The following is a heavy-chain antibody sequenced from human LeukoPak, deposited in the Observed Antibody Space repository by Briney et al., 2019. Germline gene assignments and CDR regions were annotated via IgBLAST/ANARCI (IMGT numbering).Heavy chain of an antibody. CDR2: ISAYNGNT. D-gene: IGHD2-2*02. CDR3: ARGVPAALRLARWFDP. CDR1: GYTFTSYG. V-gene: IGHV1-18*01. J-gene: IGHJ5*02. Sequence: ASVKVSCKASGYTFTSYGISWVRQAPAQGLEWMGWISAYNGNTNYAQKLQGRVTMTTDTSTSTAYMELRSLRSDDTAVYYCARGVPAALRLARWFDPWGQGTLVTVSS.